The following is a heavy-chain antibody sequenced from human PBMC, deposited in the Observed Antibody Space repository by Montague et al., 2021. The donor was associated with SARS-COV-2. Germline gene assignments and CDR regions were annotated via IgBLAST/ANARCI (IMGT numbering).Heavy chain of an antibody. J-gene: IGHJ3*01. CDR2: VYYTGSN. CDR1: GGSINSTTYY. V-gene: IGHV4-39*01. CDR3: ARHFPSGYTFGPDAFDL. Sequence: SETLSLTCTVSGGSINSTTYYWAWIRQPPGKGLEWIGSVYYTGSNYYNPSLQSQGTMSVDTSKKQFSLKLSSVTAADTGVYYCARHFPSGYTFGPDAFDLWGQGTMVTVSS. D-gene: IGHD5-18*01.